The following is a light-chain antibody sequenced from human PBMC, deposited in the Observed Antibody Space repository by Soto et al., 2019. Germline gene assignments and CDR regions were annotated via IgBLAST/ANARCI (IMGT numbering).Light chain of an antibody. CDR1: QSVSSSY. CDR2: GVS. Sequence: EIVLTQSPATLSLSPGERATLSCRASQSVSSSYLAWYQQKPGQAPRLLIYGVSARATGIPARFSGSGFGTEFTLTISSLQSEDFALYYCQQYNFWPETFGQGTKVDIK. J-gene: IGKJ1*01. CDR3: QQYNFWPET. V-gene: IGKV3-15*01.